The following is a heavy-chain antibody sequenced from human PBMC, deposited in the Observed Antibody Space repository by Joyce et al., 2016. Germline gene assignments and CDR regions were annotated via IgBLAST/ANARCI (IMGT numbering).Heavy chain of an antibody. CDR3: AREYGGTFYLDY. Sequence: QLQLVQSGAEVKNPGASVKVSCKASGFSFSGYYINWVRQAPGQGLEMMGWINPDRGDTIYAQKFQCGVTMTRDTAISTVYLELGRLTSDDTALYYCAREYGGTFYLDYWGQVTLVTVSS. CDR2: INPDRGDT. CDR1: GFSFSGYY. J-gene: IGHJ4*02. D-gene: IGHD4-23*01. V-gene: IGHV1-2*02.